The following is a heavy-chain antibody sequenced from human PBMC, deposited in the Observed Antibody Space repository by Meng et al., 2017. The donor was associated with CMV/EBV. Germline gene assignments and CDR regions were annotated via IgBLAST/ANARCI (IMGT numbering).Heavy chain of an antibody. CDR2: VNSNNDAT. CDR3: VRSSGWSLFDY. Sequence: QRVQSGAEMKKPGASVKVSCTTSGLTFSDYYLHWVRQAPGQGLEWMGWVNSNNDATNYARKFQGRVSMTRDTSISTAHMELSRLMSDDTAVYYCVRSSGWSLFDYWGQGTLVTVSS. CDR1: GLTFSDYY. J-gene: IGHJ4*02. D-gene: IGHD6-19*01. V-gene: IGHV1-2*02.